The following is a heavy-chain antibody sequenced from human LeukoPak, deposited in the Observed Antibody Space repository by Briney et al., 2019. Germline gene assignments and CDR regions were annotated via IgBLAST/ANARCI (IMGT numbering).Heavy chain of an antibody. Sequence: GASVKVSCKASGYTFTSYAMNWVRQAPGQGLEWMGGIIPIFGTANYAQKFQGRVTITADESTSTAYMELSSLRSEDTAVYYCASGASEHYFDYWGQGTLVTVSS. CDR2: IIPIFGTA. CDR1: GYTFTSYA. V-gene: IGHV1-69*13. J-gene: IGHJ4*02. CDR3: ASGASEHYFDY. D-gene: IGHD4/OR15-4a*01.